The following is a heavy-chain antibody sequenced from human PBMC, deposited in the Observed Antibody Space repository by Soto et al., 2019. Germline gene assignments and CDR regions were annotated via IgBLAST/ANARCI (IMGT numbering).Heavy chain of an antibody. D-gene: IGHD1-1*01. V-gene: IGHV3-23*01. CDR1: GVTFSNYA. CDR2: ISGRGGST. J-gene: IGHJ4*01. Sequence: EVQLLESGGGLVQPGGSLRLSCAASGVTFSNYAMTWVRQDPGKGLEWVSAISGRGGSTYYADSVKGRFTIYRDHSKNTLYLQMNSLRAGDTAVYYGAKFGRGYTYYFDYWGHGTLVTVSS. CDR3: AKFGRGYTYYFDY.